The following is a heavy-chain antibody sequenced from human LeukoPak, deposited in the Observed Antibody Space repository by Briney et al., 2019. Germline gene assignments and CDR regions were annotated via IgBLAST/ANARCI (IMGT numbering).Heavy chain of an antibody. CDR1: GFTFSSYA. Sequence: GGSLRLSCAASGFTFSSYAMGWVRQAPGKGLEWVSAISGSGGSTYYADSVKGRFTISRDNSKNTLYLQMNSLRAEDTAVYYCAKYSGSGSYYYYYYMDVWGKGTTVTVSS. D-gene: IGHD3-10*01. CDR2: ISGSGGST. J-gene: IGHJ6*03. CDR3: AKYSGSGSYYYYYYMDV. V-gene: IGHV3-23*01.